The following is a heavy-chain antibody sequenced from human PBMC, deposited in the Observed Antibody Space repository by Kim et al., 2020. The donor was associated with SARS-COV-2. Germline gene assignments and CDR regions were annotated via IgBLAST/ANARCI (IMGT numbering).Heavy chain of an antibody. Sequence: SETLSLICTVSGGSISNGDYYLSWIRQPPGRGLEWVGYMLYSGSTYYNPSLQSRLIMSVGTSKNQFSLHLSSVTAADTAIYYCALDQGWNFAYDYWGQGALVTVSS. CDR3: ALDQGWNFAYDY. D-gene: IGHD1-1*01. J-gene: IGHJ4*02. CDR1: GGSISNGDYY. CDR2: MLYSGST. V-gene: IGHV4-30-4*01.